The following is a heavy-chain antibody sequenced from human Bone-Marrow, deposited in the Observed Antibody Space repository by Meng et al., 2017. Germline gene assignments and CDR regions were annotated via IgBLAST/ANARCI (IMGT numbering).Heavy chain of an antibody. J-gene: IGHJ4*01. CDR1: GFTFSNAW. CDR3: SGHVDY. V-gene: IGHV3-15*01. Sequence: GESLKISCAASGFTFSNAWMTWVRQAPGKGLEWIGRMKSNVDGGTVDYAAAVKGRFFISRDDSENTFYLQMNSLKTEDTAVYYCSGHVDYWSHGKLVTVSS. CDR2: MKSNVDGGTV.